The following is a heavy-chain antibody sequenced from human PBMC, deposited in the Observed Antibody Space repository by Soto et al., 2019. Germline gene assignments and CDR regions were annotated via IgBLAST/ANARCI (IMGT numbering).Heavy chain of an antibody. CDR2: ISGSGGST. CDR1: GFTFSSYA. CDR3: AKGSPVDIVATTYYYYGMDV. D-gene: IGHD5-12*01. V-gene: IGHV3-23*01. Sequence: LRLSCAASGFTFSSYAMSWVRQAPGKGLEWVSAISGSGGSTYYADSVKGRFTISRGNSKNTLYLQMNSLRAEDTAVYYCAKGSPVDIVATTYYYYGMDVWGQGTTVTVSS. J-gene: IGHJ6*02.